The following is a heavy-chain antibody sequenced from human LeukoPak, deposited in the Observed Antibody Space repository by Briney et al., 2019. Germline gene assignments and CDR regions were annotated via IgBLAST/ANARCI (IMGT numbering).Heavy chain of an antibody. CDR1: GFTFGDYA. CDR3: TRDRGLDIVVVPAAPFDY. D-gene: IGHD2-2*03. V-gene: IGHV3-49*03. CDR2: IRSKAYGGTT. J-gene: IGHJ4*02. Sequence: QSGGSLRLSCTASGFTFGDYAMSWFRQAPGKGLEWVGFIRSKAYGGTTEYAAPVKGRFTISRDDSKSIAYLQMNSLKTEDTAVYYCTRDRGLDIVVVPAAPFDYWGQGTLVTVSS.